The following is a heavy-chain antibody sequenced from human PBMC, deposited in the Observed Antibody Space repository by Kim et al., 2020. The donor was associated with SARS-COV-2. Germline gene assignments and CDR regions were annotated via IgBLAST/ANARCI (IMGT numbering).Heavy chain of an antibody. CDR1: GDSVSSWSYY. J-gene: IGHJ5*01. CDR3: VRHEVGGASPFDS. CDR2: FSYTGRPSGRT. D-gene: IGHD1-26*01. V-gene: IGHV4-39*01. Sequence: SETLSLTCNVSGDSVSSWSYYWGWVRQPSGGRLESLGSFSYTGRPSGRTYHIPSFESRVTIFADKAKNQFFLKLTSVTAADTAVYYCVRHEVGGASPFDSWGRGILVTVSS.